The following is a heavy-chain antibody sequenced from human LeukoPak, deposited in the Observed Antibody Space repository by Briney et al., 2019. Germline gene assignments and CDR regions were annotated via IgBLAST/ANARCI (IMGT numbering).Heavy chain of an antibody. CDR3: ASDYYDSSGYSEPHDY. J-gene: IGHJ4*02. CDR2: ISYDGSNK. D-gene: IGHD3-22*01. Sequence: GGSLRLSCVGSGFTFSSHGMHWVRQAPGKGLEWVAVISYDGSNKYYADSVKGRFTISRDNSKNTLYLQMNSLRAEDTAVYYCASDYYDSSGYSEPHDYWGQGTLVTVSS. CDR1: GFTFSSHG. V-gene: IGHV3-30*19.